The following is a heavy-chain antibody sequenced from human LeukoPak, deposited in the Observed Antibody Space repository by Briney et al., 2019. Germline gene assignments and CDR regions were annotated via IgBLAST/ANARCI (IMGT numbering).Heavy chain of an antibody. Sequence: SVKLSCKASGGTFSNSAISWVRQAPGQGLEWMGRIIPFLDIADYAQKFQGRVTISADRSTSTAYMELSSLKSGDTAVYYSAAPQRTDFYYFAFWGRGPLVTVSS. D-gene: IGHD6-25*01. V-gene: IGHV1-69*04. CDR3: AAPQRTDFYYFAF. J-gene: IGHJ4*02. CDR2: IIPFLDIA. CDR1: GGTFSNSA.